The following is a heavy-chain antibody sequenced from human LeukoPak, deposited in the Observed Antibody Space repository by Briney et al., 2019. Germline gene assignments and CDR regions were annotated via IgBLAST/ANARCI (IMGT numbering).Heavy chain of an antibody. V-gene: IGHV3-23*01. CDR1: GFTVSSNY. Sequence: PGGSLRLSCAASGFTVSSNYMSWVRQAPGKGLEWVSAISGSGDSTYYADSVKGRFTISRDNSKNTLYLQMNSLRAEDTAVYGCAKEGVGMYYYYYMDVWGKGTTVTVSS. CDR2: ISGSGDST. D-gene: IGHD1-14*01. CDR3: AKEGVGMYYYYYMDV. J-gene: IGHJ6*03.